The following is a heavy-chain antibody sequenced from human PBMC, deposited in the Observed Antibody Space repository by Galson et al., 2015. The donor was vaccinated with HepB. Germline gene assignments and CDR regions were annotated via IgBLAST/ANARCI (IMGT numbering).Heavy chain of an antibody. D-gene: IGHD5-12*01. V-gene: IGHV3-30*18. Sequence: SLRLSCAAPGFTFRSYGMHWVRQSPGTGLEWVATISYDGSNKYYADSVKGRFTISRDNSKKTLYLDMHSLRVEDAALYYCVKVYSAYDQRDHWGQGTLVTVSS. CDR3: VKVYSAYDQRDH. CDR1: GFTFRSYG. CDR2: ISYDGSNK. J-gene: IGHJ4*02.